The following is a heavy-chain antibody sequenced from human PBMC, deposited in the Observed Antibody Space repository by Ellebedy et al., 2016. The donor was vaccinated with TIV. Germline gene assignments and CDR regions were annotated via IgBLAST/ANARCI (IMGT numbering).Heavy chain of an antibody. D-gene: IGHD5-24*01. CDR2: ISSSGSTI. Sequence: GESLKISCAASGFTVSSNYMSWIRQAPGKGLEWVSYISSSGSTIYYADSVKGRFTISRDNAKNSLYLQMNSLRAEDTAVYYCATSRQRWLQLRDFDLWGRGTLVTVSS. J-gene: IGHJ2*01. V-gene: IGHV3-11*04. CDR3: ATSRQRWLQLRDFDL. CDR1: GFTVSSNY.